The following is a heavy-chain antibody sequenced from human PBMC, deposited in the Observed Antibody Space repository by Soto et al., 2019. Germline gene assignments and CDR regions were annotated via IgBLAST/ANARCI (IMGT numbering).Heavy chain of an antibody. CDR1: SGSISSGGYS. V-gene: IGHV4-30-2*06. Sequence: PSETLSLTCAVSSGSISSGGYSWSWIRQSPGKGLEWIGYISHSGSTYYNPSLKSRVTISVDRSKNQFSLKLSSVTAADTAVYYCASGSHVTHDWGQGTLVSVCS. J-gene: IGHJ4*02. CDR2: ISHSGST. CDR3: ASGSHVTHD.